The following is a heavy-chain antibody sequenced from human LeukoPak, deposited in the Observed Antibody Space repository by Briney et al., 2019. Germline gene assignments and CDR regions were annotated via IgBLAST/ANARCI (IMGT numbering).Heavy chain of an antibody. CDR1: GFTFSTYW. V-gene: IGHV3-21*01. D-gene: IGHD4/OR15-4a*01. Sequence: AGGSLRLSCAASGFTFSTYWMNWVRQAPGEGLEWVSSISSGSSYIYYADSVKGRFTISRDNAKNSLYLQMNSLRAEDTALYYCARYGGNAFDVWGQGTMVTVSS. CDR3: ARYGGNAFDV. J-gene: IGHJ3*01. CDR2: ISSGSSYI.